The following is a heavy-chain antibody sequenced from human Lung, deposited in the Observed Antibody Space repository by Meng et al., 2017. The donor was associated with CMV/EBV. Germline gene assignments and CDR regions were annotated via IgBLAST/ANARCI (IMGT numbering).Heavy chain of an antibody. Sequence: GESLKISCAAPGFTFDDYGMSWVRQAPGKGLEWVSGINWHGGSTGYADSVKGRLTIARDNAEDSLYLQMNSLRTEDTALYYWSRLGAARPEGVYYYYGMDVWGQGTTVTVSS. CDR1: GFTFDDYG. V-gene: IGHV3-20*04. CDR3: SRLGAARPEGVYYYYGMDV. J-gene: IGHJ6*02. CDR2: INWHGGST. D-gene: IGHD6-6*01.